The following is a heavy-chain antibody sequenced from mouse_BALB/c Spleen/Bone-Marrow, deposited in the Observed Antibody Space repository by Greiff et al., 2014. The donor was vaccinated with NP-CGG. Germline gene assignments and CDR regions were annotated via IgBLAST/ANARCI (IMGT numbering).Heavy chain of an antibody. CDR2: SSDT. Sequence: VQLQQSGTVLARPGASVKMSCKASGYTFTSYWMHWVKQRPGSSDTSYNQKFKGKAKLTAVTSTSTAYMELSSLTNEDSAVYYCTHDYDYYAMNYWGQGTSVTVSS. CDR1: GYTFTSYW. D-gene: IGHD2-4*01. J-gene: IGHJ4*01. V-gene: IGHV1-5*01. CDR3: THDYDYYAMNY.